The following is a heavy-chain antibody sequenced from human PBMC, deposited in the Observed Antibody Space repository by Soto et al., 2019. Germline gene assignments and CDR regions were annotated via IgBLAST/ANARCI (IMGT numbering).Heavy chain of an antibody. D-gene: IGHD3-3*01. J-gene: IGHJ6*04. CDR2: INHSGST. CDR1: GGSFSGYY. Sequence: SETLSLTCAVYGGSFSGYYWSWIRQPPGKGLEWIGEINHSGSTNYNPSLKSRVTISVDTSKNQFSLKLSSVTAADTAVYYCASNNFWSGPDVWGKGTTVTVSS. CDR3: ASNNFWSGPDV. V-gene: IGHV4-34*01.